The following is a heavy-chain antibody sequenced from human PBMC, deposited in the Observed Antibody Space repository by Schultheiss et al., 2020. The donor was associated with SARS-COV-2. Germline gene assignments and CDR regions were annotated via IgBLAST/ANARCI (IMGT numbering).Heavy chain of an antibody. J-gene: IGHJ6*02. V-gene: IGHV1-69*13. CDR2: IIPIFGTA. Sequence: SVKVSCKASGGTFSSYAIRWVRQAPGQGLEWMGGIIPIFGTANYAQKFQGRVTITADESTSTAYMELSSLRSEDTAVYYCAGPTAHRLHCSSTSCYPYYYYYGMDVWGQGTTVTVSS. CDR3: AGPTAHRLHCSSTSCYPYYYYYGMDV. CDR1: GGTFSSYA. D-gene: IGHD2-2*01.